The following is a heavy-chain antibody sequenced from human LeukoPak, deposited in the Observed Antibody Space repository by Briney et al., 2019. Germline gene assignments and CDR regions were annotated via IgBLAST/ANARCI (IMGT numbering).Heavy chain of an antibody. Sequence: PGGSLRLSCAASVFTFSSYWMNWVRQAPGKGLEWVANIKQDGSEEYYVDSVKGRFTISRDNAKNSLYLQMNSLRAEDTAVYYCARGSGSYDYWGQGTLVTVSS. V-gene: IGHV3-7*04. D-gene: IGHD1-26*01. CDR2: IKQDGSEE. CDR3: ARGSGSYDY. J-gene: IGHJ4*02. CDR1: VFTFSSYW.